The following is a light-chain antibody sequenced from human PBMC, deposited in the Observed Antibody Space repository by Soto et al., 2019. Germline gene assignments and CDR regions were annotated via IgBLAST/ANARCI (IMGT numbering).Light chain of an antibody. CDR1: SSDVGGYNY. Sequence: QSALTQPASVSGSPGQSITISCTGTSSDVGGYNYVSWYQQHPGKAPKVMIYEVSNRPSGVSNRFSGSKSGNTASLTISGLQAEDEAEYFCCSYVGATTYVFGSGTKVTVL. CDR3: CSYVGATTYV. J-gene: IGLJ1*01. V-gene: IGLV2-14*01. CDR2: EVS.